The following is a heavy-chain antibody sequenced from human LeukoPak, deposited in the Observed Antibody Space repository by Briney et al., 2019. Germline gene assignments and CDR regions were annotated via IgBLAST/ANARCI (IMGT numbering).Heavy chain of an antibody. J-gene: IGHJ4*02. D-gene: IGHD3-22*01. Sequence: ASVKVSCKASGYTFTSYGISWVRQAPGQGLEWMGWMNPNSGNTGYAQKFQGRVTMTRNTSISTAYMELSSLRSEDTAVYYCARPPSGSGYYLRYWGQGTLVTVSS. V-gene: IGHV1-8*02. CDR2: MNPNSGNT. CDR3: ARPPSGSGYYLRY. CDR1: GYTFTSYG.